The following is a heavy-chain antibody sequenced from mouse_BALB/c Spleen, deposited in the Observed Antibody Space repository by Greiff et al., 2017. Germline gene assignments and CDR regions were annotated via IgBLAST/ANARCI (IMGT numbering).Heavy chain of an antibody. Sequence: VQLQQSGAELVKPGASVKLSCKASGYTFTSYYMYWVKQRPGQGLEWIGEINPSNGGTNFNEKFKSKATLTVDKSSSTAYMQLSSLTSEDSAVYYCTRSQYAMDYWGQGTSVTVSS. J-gene: IGHJ4*01. D-gene: IGHD3-1*01. CDR2: INPSNGGT. V-gene: IGHV1S81*02. CDR3: TRSQYAMDY. CDR1: GYTFTSYY.